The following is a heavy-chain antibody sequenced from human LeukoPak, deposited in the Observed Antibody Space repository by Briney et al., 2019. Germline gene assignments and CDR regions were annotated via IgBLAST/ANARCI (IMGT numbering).Heavy chain of an antibody. CDR2: IRYDGSNK. CDR1: GFTFSTYA. CDR3: ANGYCSSTSCYTEDY. V-gene: IGHV3-30*02. J-gene: IGHJ4*02. Sequence: GGSLRLSCAASGFTFSTYAMHWVRQTPGKGLEWVAFIRYDGSNKYYADSVKGRFTISRDNSKNTLYLQMNSLRAEDTAVYYCANGYCSSTSCYTEDYWGQGTLVTVSS. D-gene: IGHD2-2*02.